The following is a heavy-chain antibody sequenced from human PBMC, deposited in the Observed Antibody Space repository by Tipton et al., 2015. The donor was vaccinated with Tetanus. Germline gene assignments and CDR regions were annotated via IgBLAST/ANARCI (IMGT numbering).Heavy chain of an antibody. CDR1: GASISSGGYF. CDR3: ARDQGGGRVARLNWFGP. Sequence: TLSLTCTISGASISSGGYFWNWIRHRPGKGLEWLGYIYYSGSTFYNPSLKSRVTISVDTSNNQFSLRLSSVTAADTAVYYCARDQGGGRVARLNWFGPWGQGTLVTVSS. J-gene: IGHJ5*02. V-gene: IGHV4-31*03. CDR2: IYYSGST. D-gene: IGHD3-16*01.